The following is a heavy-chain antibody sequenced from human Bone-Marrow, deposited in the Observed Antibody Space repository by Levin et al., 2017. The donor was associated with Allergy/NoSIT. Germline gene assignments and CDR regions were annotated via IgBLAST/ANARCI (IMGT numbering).Heavy chain of an antibody. Sequence: SETLSLTCAVHGGTFSAFGSYHWTWLRQAPGMGLEWIGEFDTHGNTHYNPSLGSRVTISVDSSNRHTFLTMTSLTAADTAVYFCARRPSRYYGLDYWGQGTLATVSS. CDR2: FDTHGNT. V-gene: IGHV4-34*01. D-gene: IGHD3-3*01. J-gene: IGHJ4*02. CDR3: ARRPSRYYGLDY. CDR1: GGTFSAFGSYH.